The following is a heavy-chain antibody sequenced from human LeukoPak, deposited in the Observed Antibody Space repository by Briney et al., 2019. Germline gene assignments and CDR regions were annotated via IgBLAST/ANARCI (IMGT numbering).Heavy chain of an antibody. J-gene: IGHJ4*02. CDR2: IIPIFGTA. CDR3: ARTVSGSYPFDY. CDR1: GGTFSSYA. Sequence: SVKVSCKASGGTFSSYAISWVRQAPGQGLEWMGGIIPIFGTANYAQKFQGRVTITTDESTSTAYMELSSLRSEDAAVYYCARTVSGSYPFDYWGQGTLVTVSS. D-gene: IGHD1-26*01. V-gene: IGHV1-69*05.